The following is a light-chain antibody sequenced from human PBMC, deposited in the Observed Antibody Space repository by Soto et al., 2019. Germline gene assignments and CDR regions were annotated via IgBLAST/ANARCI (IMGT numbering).Light chain of an antibody. Sequence: DIQLTPSPSSLSAPVGDRVTITCRASQTITTYLSWFQQKPGEAPKLLVYGASSLQSGVPSRFSGSGSGTEFTLTISSLQSEDFATYYCQQSYTTPITFGQGTRLEIK. CDR3: QQSYTTPIT. CDR1: QTITTY. J-gene: IGKJ5*01. V-gene: IGKV1-39*01. CDR2: GAS.